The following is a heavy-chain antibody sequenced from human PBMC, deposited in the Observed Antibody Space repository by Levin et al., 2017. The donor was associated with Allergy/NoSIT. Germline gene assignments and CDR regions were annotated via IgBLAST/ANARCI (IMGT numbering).Heavy chain of an antibody. CDR2: IYASADSI. J-gene: IGHJ4*02. V-gene: IGHV3-23*01. CDR3: ARSSRGYGTFDY. Sequence: RPGGSLRLSCAASGFTFSSYAMSWVRQAPGKGLEWVSAIYASADSIYYSDSVKGRFTISRDSSKNTLYLHMNSLRAEDTAVYYCARSSRGYGTFDYWGQGTLVTVSS. CDR1: GFTFSSYA. D-gene: IGHD5-12*01.